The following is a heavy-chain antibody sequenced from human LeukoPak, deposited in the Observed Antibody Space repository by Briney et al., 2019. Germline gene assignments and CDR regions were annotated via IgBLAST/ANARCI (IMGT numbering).Heavy chain of an antibody. CDR3: ARRYSGYDYGYFDY. V-gene: IGHV3-30*02. Sequence: GGSLRLSCAASGFTFSSYGMHWVRQAPGKGLEWVAFIRYDGSNKYYADSVKGRFTISRDNSKNTLYLQMNSLRAEDTAVYYCARRYSGYDYGYFDYWGQGTLVTVSS. CDR2: IRYDGSNK. CDR1: GFTFSSYG. J-gene: IGHJ4*02. D-gene: IGHD5-12*01.